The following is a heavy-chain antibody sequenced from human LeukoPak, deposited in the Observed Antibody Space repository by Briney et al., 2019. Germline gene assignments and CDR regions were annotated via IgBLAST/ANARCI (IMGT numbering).Heavy chain of an antibody. J-gene: IGHJ4*02. CDR2: ISGSSNTI. Sequence: AGGSLRLSCAASGFTFSSYNLNWVRQAPGKGLEWVSYISGSSNTIYYADSVKGRFTISRDNAKNSLYPQMNSLRAEDTAVYYCARRHLDSAGWTIDYWGQGTLVTVSS. CDR3: ARRHLDSAGWTIDY. CDR1: GFTFSSYN. D-gene: IGHD3-9*01. V-gene: IGHV3-48*01.